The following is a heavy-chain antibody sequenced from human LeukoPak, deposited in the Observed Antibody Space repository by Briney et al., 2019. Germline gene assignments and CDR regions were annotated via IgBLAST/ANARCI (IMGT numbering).Heavy chain of an antibody. D-gene: IGHD1-26*01. CDR2: ISSSSSYI. Sequence: KPGGSLRLSCAASGFTFSSYSMTWVRQAPGKGLEWVSSISSSSSYIYYADSVRGRFTISRDNAKNSLYLQMNSLRAEDTAVYYCAKSSGSYYFDYWGQGTLVTVSS. CDR1: GFTFSSYS. CDR3: AKSSGSYYFDY. J-gene: IGHJ4*02. V-gene: IGHV3-21*01.